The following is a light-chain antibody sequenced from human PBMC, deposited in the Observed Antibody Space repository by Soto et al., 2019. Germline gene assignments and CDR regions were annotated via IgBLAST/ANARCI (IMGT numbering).Light chain of an antibody. Sequence: IVMTQSPATLSVSPGERATLSCRAGQTIYSNVAWYQQRPGQAPRLLIYRASTRATGIPARFSGSGSGTEFTLTISSLQSEDFAVYYCQQRSNWSWTFGQGTKVDIK. CDR1: QTIYSN. V-gene: IGKV3-15*01. CDR3: QQRSNWSWT. J-gene: IGKJ1*01. CDR2: RAS.